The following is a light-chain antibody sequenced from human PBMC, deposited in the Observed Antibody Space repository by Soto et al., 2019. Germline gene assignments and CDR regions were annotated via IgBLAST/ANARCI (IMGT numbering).Light chain of an antibody. CDR2: DGY. Sequence: DIQMTQSPSPLSASVGDRVTITFRASQTINSKLAWYQKKPGQAPKLLIFDGYNLESGVPSRFSGSGSGTAFTLSIGSLQPDDFATYYCQQYETYFLYTFGQGTKLDIK. CDR1: QTINSK. V-gene: IGKV1-5*01. J-gene: IGKJ2*01. CDR3: QQYETYFLYT.